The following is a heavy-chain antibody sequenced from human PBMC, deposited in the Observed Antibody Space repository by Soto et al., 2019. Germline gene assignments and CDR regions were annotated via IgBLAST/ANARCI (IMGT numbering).Heavy chain of an antibody. V-gene: IGHV4-59*12. Sequence: SETLSLTCTVSGGSISSYYWSWIRQPPGKGLEWFGYIYYSGSTNYNPSLKSRVTMSLDTSRNQFSLKMSSVTAADTAVYYCAREGGYFDSSGSGVYHYHGVDVWGQGTTVTVSS. CDR2: IYYSGST. CDR3: AREGGYFDSSGSGVYHYHGVDV. CDR1: GGSISSYY. D-gene: IGHD3-22*01. J-gene: IGHJ6*02.